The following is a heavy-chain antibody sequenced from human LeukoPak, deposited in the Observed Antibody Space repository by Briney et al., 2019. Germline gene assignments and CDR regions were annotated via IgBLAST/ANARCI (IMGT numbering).Heavy chain of an antibody. D-gene: IGHD3-10*01. V-gene: IGHV3-30*02. J-gene: IGHJ6*03. Sequence: GGSLRLSCVASGFTFSSYGMHWVRQAPGKGLEWVAFIRNDESNKYYADSVKGRFTISRDNSKNTLYLQMNSLRAEDTAVYYCAKAPGSGNEVYYYYYMDVWGKGTTVTVSS. CDR3: AKAPGSGNEVYYYYYMDV. CDR1: GFTFSSYG. CDR2: IRNDESNK.